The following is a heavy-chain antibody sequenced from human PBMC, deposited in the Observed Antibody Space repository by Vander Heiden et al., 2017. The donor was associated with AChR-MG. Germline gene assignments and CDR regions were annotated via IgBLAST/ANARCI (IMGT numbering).Heavy chain of an antibody. CDR3: ARGENYYYYYMDV. J-gene: IGHJ6*03. V-gene: IGHV4-61*01. CDR1: GCPIGSGSYY. Sequence: QVQLQESAPGLVKPSETLSFTCTGPGCPIGSGSYYWSWIRQPPGKGLEWIGYIYYSGSTNDNPSLKSRVTISVDTSKNQFSLKLSSVTAADTAVYYCARGENYYYYYMDVWGKGTTVTVSS. CDR2: IYYSGST.